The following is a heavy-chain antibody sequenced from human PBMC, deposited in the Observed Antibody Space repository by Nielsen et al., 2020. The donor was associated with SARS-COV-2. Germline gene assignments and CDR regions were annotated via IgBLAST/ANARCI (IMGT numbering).Heavy chain of an antibody. CDR2: ISYDGSNK. CDR1: GFTFSSYA. Sequence: GESLKISCAASGFTFSSYAMHWVRQAPGKGLEWVAVISYDGSNKYYADSVKGRFTISRDNSKNTLYLQMNSLRAEDTAVYYCAKGGLDYWGQGTLVTVSS. CDR3: AKGGLDY. V-gene: IGHV3-30-3*01. J-gene: IGHJ4*02.